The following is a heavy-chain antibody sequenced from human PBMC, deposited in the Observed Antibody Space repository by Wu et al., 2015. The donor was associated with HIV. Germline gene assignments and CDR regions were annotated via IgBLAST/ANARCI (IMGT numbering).Heavy chain of an antibody. CDR3: ARGRYLYDRSGYYYVFDS. D-gene: IGHD3-22*01. V-gene: IGHV1-2*02. CDR2: INPHSDGS. J-gene: IGHJ4*02. CDR1: GYNFIGNY. Sequence: QVQLVQSGAEVKKPGASVRVSCKTSGYNFIGNYMHWVRQAPGQGLEWMGWINPHSDGSNYAEKFQGRVTMTRDMSISTVYMELSRLRSDDTAIYYCARGRYLYDRSGYYYVFDSWGQGTLVTVSS.